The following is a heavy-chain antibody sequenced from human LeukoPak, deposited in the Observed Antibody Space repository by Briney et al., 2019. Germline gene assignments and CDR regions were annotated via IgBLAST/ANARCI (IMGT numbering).Heavy chain of an antibody. CDR1: GFSFSTYT. CDR2: ITSSSTYI. Sequence: GGSLRLSCAASGFSFSTYTMNWVRQAPGKGLEWVSSITSSSTYIYYADSVKGRFTISRDNAKNSLYLQMNSLRAEDTAVYYCAREWTDKRYDILTGPGYWGQGTLVTVSS. CDR3: AREWTDKRYDILTGPGY. V-gene: IGHV3-21*01. D-gene: IGHD3-9*01. J-gene: IGHJ4*02.